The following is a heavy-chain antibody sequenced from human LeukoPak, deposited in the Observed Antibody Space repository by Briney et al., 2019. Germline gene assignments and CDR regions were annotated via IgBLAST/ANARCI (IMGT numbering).Heavy chain of an antibody. Sequence: GGSLRLSCAASGFTFSSYGMSWVRQAPGKGLEWVSYISSGSRTIYYADSVKGRFTISRDNAKNSLYLQMNSLRAEDTAVYYCARETYYYDSSGYYYPSGFDYWGQGTLVTVSS. V-gene: IGHV3-48*01. D-gene: IGHD3-22*01. CDR1: GFTFSSYG. CDR3: ARETYYYDSSGYYYPSGFDY. CDR2: ISSGSRTI. J-gene: IGHJ4*02.